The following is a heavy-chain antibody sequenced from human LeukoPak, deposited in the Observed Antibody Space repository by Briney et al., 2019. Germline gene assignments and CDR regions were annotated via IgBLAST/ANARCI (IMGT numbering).Heavy chain of an antibody. CDR1: GYTFTGYY. CDR2: INPNSGDT. V-gene: IGHV1-2*02. J-gene: IGHJ4*02. Sequence: GASVKVSCKASGYTFTGYYMHWVRQAPGQGLEWMGWINPNSGDTNYAQKFQGRVTMTSDTSFSTVYMELSRLRSDDTAMYYCARGPFGYDSIKKGSGPDYWGQGTLVTVSS. D-gene: IGHD3-22*01. CDR3: ARGPFGYDSIKKGSGPDY.